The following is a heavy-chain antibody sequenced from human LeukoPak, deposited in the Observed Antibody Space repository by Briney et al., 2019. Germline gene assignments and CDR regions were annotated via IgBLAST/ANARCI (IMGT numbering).Heavy chain of an antibody. D-gene: IGHD6-13*01. V-gene: IGHV3-53*01. CDR3: ARDRIAAAGTYFDY. J-gene: IGHJ4*02. Sequence: PGGSLRLSCAASGFIFSNAWMSWVRQAPGKGLEWVSSIYSGGSTYYAGSVKGRFTISRDNSKNTLYLQMNSLGAEDTAVYYCARDRIAAAGTYFDYWGQGTLVTVSS. CDR1: GFIFSNAW. CDR2: IYSGGST.